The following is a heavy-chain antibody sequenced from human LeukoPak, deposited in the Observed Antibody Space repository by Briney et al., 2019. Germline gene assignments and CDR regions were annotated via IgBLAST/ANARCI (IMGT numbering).Heavy chain of an antibody. Sequence: SETLSLTCTVSGGSISSYYWSWIRQPPGKGLEWIGYIYYSESTNYNPSLKSRVTISVDTSKNQFSLKLSSVTAADTAVYYCARSPSYLPFDYWGQGTLDTVSS. D-gene: IGHD1-26*01. CDR3: ARSPSYLPFDY. J-gene: IGHJ4*02. CDR2: IYYSEST. V-gene: IGHV4-59*01. CDR1: GGSISSYY.